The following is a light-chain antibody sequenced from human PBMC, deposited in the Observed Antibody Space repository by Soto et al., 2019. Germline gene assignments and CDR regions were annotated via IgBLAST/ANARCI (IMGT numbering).Light chain of an antibody. CDR2: DTS. V-gene: IGKV3-11*01. J-gene: IGKJ5*01. Sequence: IVCTHSPGTLSLSPGKRATLSCRASQSVSNFLAWYQQKPGQAPRLLIYDTSIRASGIPARFSGSGSGTDFTLTISSLDPEDFAVYYCQQRSNRPLTFGQGTRLEIK. CDR1: QSVSNF. CDR3: QQRSNRPLT.